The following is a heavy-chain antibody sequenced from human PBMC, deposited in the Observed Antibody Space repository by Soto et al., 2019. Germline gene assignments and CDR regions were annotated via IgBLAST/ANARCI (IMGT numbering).Heavy chain of an antibody. CDR1: GFTFSTSS. CDR3: AMTCWTGYLTRDC. D-gene: IGHD3-3*01. V-gene: IGHV3-48*01. Sequence: GSRRLSCAASGFTFSTSSMNWVRQAPGKGLEWVSYITSSGSSTSYADSVKGSSTIARDNAKDSLYLQMNCLRAEDTAVYFCAMTCWTGYLTRDCWGQGALVTVS. J-gene: IGHJ4*02. CDR2: ITSSGSST.